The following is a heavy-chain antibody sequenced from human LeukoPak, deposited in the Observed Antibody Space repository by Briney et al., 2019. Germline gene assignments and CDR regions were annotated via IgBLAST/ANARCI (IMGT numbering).Heavy chain of an antibody. D-gene: IGHD3-22*01. V-gene: IGHV3-20*04. CDR2: ITWNGGST. CDR1: GFTFDDYG. J-gene: IGHJ4*02. CDR3: ARDLLYVASSGYYPFDY. Sequence: GGSLRLSCAASGFTFDDYGMNWVRHAPGKGLEWVSGITWNGGSTGYTDSVKGRFTISRDNAKNSLYLQMNSLRAEDTALYYCARDLLYVASSGYYPFDYWGQGTLVTVSS.